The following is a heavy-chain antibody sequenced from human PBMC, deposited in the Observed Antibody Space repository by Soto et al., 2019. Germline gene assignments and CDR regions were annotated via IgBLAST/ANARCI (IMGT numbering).Heavy chain of an antibody. CDR2: VSHDGRNT. J-gene: IGHJ4*02. CDR3: AKGGRQWLVTSDFNY. D-gene: IGHD6-19*01. CDR1: GFTFSDYA. V-gene: IGHV3-30*18. Sequence: VQLVESGGGVVQPGRSLRLSCAASGFTFSDYAMHWVRQAPGKGLEWVAVVSHDGRNTHYADSVKGRFTISRDSSKNTVSLEMNSLRAEDTAVYYGAKGGRQWLVTSDFNYWGQGALVTVSS.